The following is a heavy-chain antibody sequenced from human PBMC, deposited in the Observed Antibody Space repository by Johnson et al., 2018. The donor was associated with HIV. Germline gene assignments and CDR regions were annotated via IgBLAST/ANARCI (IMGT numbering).Heavy chain of an antibody. V-gene: IGHV3-66*01. CDR3: ARDRPSSSSSGAFDI. CDR2: IYSRDTT. J-gene: IGHJ3*02. Sequence: EVQLVESGGGLVQPGGSLRLSCAASGLTVINNYMTWVRQAPGKGLAWVSIIYSRDTTYYADSVKGRFSISRDSSKNTLYLQMNSLRAEDTALYYCARDRPSSSSSGAFDIWGQGTMVTVSS. D-gene: IGHD6-6*01. CDR1: GLTVINNY.